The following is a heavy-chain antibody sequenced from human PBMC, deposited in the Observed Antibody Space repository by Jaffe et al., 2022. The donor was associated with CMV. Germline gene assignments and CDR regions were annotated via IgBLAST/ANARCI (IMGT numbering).Heavy chain of an antibody. Sequence: QVQLVQSGAEVKKPGSSVKVSCKASGGTFSSYAISWVRQAPGQGLEWMGGIIPIFGTANYAQKFQGRVTITADESTSTAYMELSSLRSEDTAVYYCASLAYCGGDCYYYYFDYWGQGTLVTVSS. CDR2: IIPIFGTA. CDR3: ASLAYCGGDCYYYYFDY. V-gene: IGHV1-69*01. D-gene: IGHD2-21*02. CDR1: GGTFSSYA. J-gene: IGHJ4*02.